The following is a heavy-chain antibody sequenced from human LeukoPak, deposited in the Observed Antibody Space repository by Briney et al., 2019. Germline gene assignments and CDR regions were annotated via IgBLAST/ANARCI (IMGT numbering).Heavy chain of an antibody. CDR2: IYYSGST. CDR3: ARDWAQYCGGECRPDSSYNWFDP. V-gene: IGHV4-59*12. J-gene: IGHJ5*02. Sequence: SETLSLTCTLSGGSISTYYWHWIRQPPGKGLERIGHIYYSGSTNYNPSLNSRVTISVDTSKNQFSLKLSSVTDADTAVYYCARDWAQYCGGECRPDSSYNWFDPWGQGTLVTVSS. D-gene: IGHD2-21*01. CDR1: GGSISTYY.